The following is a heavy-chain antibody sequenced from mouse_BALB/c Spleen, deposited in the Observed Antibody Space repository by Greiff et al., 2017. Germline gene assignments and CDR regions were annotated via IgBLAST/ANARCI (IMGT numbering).Heavy chain of an antibody. V-gene: IGHV1-54*03. CDR1: GYAFTNYL. J-gene: IGHJ4*01. CDR2: INPGSGGT. CDR3: ARGLRRYYAMDY. Sequence: VQLQQSGAELVRPGTSVKVSCKASGYAFTNYLIEWVKQRPGQGLEWIGVINPGSGGTNYNEKFKGKATLTADKSSSTAYMQLSSLTSDDSAVYFCARGLRRYYAMDYWGQGTSVTVSS. D-gene: IGHD1-1*01.